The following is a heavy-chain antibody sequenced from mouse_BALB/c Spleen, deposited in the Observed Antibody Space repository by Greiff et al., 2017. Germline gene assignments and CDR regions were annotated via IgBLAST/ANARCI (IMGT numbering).Heavy chain of an antibody. V-gene: IGHV1-14*01. D-gene: IGHD2-4*01. CDR1: GYTFPSYV. CDR2: INPYNDGT. J-gene: IGHJ1*01. Sequence: VQLQQSGPELVKPGASVKMSCKASGYTFPSYVMHWVKQKPGQGLEWIGYINPYNDGTKYNEKFKGKATLTSDKSSSTAYMELSSLTSEDSAVYYCARDDYVQYWYFDVWGAGTTVTVSS. CDR3: ARDDYVQYWYFDV.